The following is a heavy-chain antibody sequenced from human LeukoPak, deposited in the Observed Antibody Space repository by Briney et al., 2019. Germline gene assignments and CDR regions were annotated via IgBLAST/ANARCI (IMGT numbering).Heavy chain of an antibody. D-gene: IGHD1-26*01. CDR2: ISGSGGST. Sequence: GGSLRLSCAASGFTFSGYAMSWVRQAPGKRLEWVSAISGSGGSTYYADSVKGRFTISRDNSKNTLYLQMNSLRAEDTAVYYCAKEPYSGSQLLDYWGQGTLVTVSS. J-gene: IGHJ4*02. CDR3: AKEPYSGSQLLDY. CDR1: GFTFSGYA. V-gene: IGHV3-23*01.